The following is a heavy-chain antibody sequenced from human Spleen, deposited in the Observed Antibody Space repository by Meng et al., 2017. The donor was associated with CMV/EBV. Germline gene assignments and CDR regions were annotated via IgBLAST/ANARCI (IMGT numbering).Heavy chain of an antibody. D-gene: IGHD3-3*01. CDR3: ARAAITIFGLDAFDI. CDR1: GYTFTDHY. J-gene: IGHJ3*02. Sequence: ASVKVSCKASGYTFTDHYFHWVRQAPGQGLEWVGWINPNSGGTNYAQKFQGRVTMTRDTSISTAYMELSRLRSDDTAVYYCARAAITIFGLDAFDIWGQGTMVTVSS. V-gene: IGHV1-2*02. CDR2: INPNSGGT.